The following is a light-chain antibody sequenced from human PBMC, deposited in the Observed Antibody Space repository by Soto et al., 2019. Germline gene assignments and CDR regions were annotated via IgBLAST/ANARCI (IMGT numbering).Light chain of an antibody. CDR1: QSVSSSY. V-gene: IGKV3-20*01. J-gene: IGKJ4*01. CDR3: QQYAALT. CDR2: GAS. Sequence: EIVLTRSPGTLSLSPGERATLSCRASQSVSSSYLAWYQQKPGQAPRLLIYGASSRTTGIPGRFSGCGSGTDFPVTIIRLEPEDFAVYYCQQYAALTFGGGNKVESK.